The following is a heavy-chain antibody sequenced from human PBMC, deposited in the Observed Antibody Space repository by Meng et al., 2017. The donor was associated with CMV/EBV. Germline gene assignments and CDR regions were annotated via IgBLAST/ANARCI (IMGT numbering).Heavy chain of an antibody. Sequence: ASVMVSFKASGYTFTSYDINWVRQATGQGLEWMGWMNPNSGNTGYAQKFQGRVTMTRNTSISTAYMELSSLRSEDTAVYYCALRGSSGYWDAFDIWGQGTMVTVSS. J-gene: IGHJ3*02. CDR3: ALRGSSGYWDAFDI. D-gene: IGHD3-22*01. CDR1: GYTFTSYD. V-gene: IGHV1-8*01. CDR2: MNPNSGNT.